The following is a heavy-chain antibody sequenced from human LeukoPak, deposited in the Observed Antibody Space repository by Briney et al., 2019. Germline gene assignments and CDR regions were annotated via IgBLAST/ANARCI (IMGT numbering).Heavy chain of an antibody. CDR2: ITPIFGTA. Sequence: GGSVKVSCKASGGTFSSYAISWVRQAPGQGLEWMGRITPIFGTANYAQKFQGRVTITADKSTSTAYMELSSLRSEDTAVYYCARDREAVTDLWGQGTLVTVSS. V-gene: IGHV1-69*06. CDR3: ARDREAVTDL. D-gene: IGHD4-11*01. CDR1: GGTFSSYA. J-gene: IGHJ5*02.